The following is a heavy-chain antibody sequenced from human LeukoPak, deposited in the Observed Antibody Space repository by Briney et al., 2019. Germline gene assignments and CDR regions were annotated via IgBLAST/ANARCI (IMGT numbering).Heavy chain of an antibody. CDR1: GGSISSYY. Sequence: KPSETLSLTCTVSGGSISSYYWSWIRQPAGKGLEWIGRIYSSGSTNYNPSLKSRVTMSVDTTKNQFSLKLSSVTAADTAVYYCARIGGTYYEYYFDYWGRGTLVTVSS. V-gene: IGHV4-4*07. D-gene: IGHD1-26*01. CDR3: ARIGGTYYEYYFDY. CDR2: IYSSGST. J-gene: IGHJ4*02.